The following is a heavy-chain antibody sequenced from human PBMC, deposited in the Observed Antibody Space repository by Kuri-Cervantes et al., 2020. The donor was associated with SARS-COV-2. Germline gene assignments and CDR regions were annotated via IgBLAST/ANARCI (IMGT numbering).Heavy chain of an antibody. CDR2: INPNSGGT. J-gene: IGHJ4*02. CDR1: GYTFTGYY. D-gene: IGHD2-21*02. V-gene: IGHV1-2*02. CDR3: ARADPPLAYCGGDCRLFDY. Sequence: GGSLRLSCKASGYTFTGYYMHLVRQAPGQGLEWMGWINPNSGGTNYAQKFQGRVTMTRDTSISTAYMELSRLRSDDTAVYYCARADPPLAYCGGDCRLFDYWGQGTLVTVSS.